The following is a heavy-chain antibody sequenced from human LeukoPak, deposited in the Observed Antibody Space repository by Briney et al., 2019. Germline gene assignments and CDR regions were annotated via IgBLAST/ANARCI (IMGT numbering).Heavy chain of an antibody. V-gene: IGHV1-2*02. Sequence: ASVKVSCKASGYTFTGYYMHWVRQAPGQGLEWMGWINPNSGGTNYAQKFQGRVTMTRDTSISTAYMELSRLRSDDTAVYYCARDSWGSGAVFDYWGQGTLVTVSS. CDR3: ARDSWGSGAVFDY. D-gene: IGHD3-10*01. J-gene: IGHJ4*02. CDR1: GYTFTGYY. CDR2: INPNSGGT.